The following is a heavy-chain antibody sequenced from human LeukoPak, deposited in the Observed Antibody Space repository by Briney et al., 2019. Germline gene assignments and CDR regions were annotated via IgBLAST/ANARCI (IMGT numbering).Heavy chain of an antibody. J-gene: IGHJ4*02. CDR3: AKYDYYGSGSRFDY. CDR2: ISYDGSNK. V-gene: IGHV3-30-3*02. CDR1: GFTFSSYA. D-gene: IGHD3-10*01. Sequence: GGSLRLSCAASGFTFSSYAMHWVRQAPGKGLEWVAVISYDGSNKYYADSVKGRFTISRDNSKNTLYLQMNSLRAEDTAVYYCAKYDYYGSGSRFDYWGQGTLVTVSS.